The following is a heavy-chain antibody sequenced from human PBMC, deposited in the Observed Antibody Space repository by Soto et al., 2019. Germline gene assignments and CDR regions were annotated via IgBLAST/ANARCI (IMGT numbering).Heavy chain of an antibody. Sequence: SETLSLTCTVSGGSISSGGYYWSWIRQHPGKGLEWIGYIYYSGSTYYNPSLKSRVTISVDTSKNQFSLKLSSVTAADTAVYYCASSSDGDATGAFDIWGQGTMVTVSS. CDR3: ASSSDGDATGAFDI. D-gene: IGHD4-17*01. V-gene: IGHV4-31*03. CDR1: GGSISSGGYY. J-gene: IGHJ3*02. CDR2: IYYSGST.